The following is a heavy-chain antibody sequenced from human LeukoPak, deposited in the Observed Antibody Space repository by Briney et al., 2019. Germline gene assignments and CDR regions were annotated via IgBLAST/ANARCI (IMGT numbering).Heavy chain of an antibody. CDR1: GGTFSSYA. CDR2: IIPILGIA. Sequence: ASVKVSFKASGGTFSSYAISWVRQASGQGLEWMGRIIPILGIANYAQKFQGRVTITADKSTSTAYMELSSLRSEDTAVYYCARSSSSGWYHLDYWGQGTLVTVSS. J-gene: IGHJ4*02. CDR3: ARSSSSGWYHLDY. D-gene: IGHD6-19*01. V-gene: IGHV1-69*04.